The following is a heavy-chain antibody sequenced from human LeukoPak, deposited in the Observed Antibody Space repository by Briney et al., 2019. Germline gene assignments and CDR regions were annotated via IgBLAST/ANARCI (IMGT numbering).Heavy chain of an antibody. Sequence: GGSLRLSCAASGFTFSDYYMSWIRQAPGKGLEWVSYISSSGSTIYYADSVKGRFTISRDNAKNSLYLQMNSLRAEDTAVYYCAGESLAVEMVDWGQGTLVTVSS. CDR3: AGESLAVEMVD. CDR1: GFTFSDYY. D-gene: IGHD5-24*01. V-gene: IGHV3-11*01. CDR2: ISSSGSTI. J-gene: IGHJ4*02.